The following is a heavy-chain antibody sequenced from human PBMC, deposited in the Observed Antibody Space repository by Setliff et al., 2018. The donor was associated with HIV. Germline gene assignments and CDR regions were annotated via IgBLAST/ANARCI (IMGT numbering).Heavy chain of an antibody. CDR1: GYTFLNYG. D-gene: IGHD3-10*01. Sequence: ASVKVSCKASGYTFLNYGISWVRQTPGRGLEWMAWINVGNGNTKTVRRFQGRVALTTDTSTSTAHMELRNLRSDDTAVYYCAREGLWFGDRGYYMDVWGTGTAVTVSS. V-gene: IGHV1-18*01. J-gene: IGHJ6*03. CDR2: INVGNGNT. CDR3: AREGLWFGDRGYYMDV.